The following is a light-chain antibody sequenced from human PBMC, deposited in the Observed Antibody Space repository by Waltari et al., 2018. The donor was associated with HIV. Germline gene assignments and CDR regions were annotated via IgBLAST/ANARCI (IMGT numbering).Light chain of an antibody. CDR2: DER. CDR1: NLAATKR. J-gene: IGLJ2*01. CDR3: QVWDGRGDPVI. V-gene: IGLV3-21*02. Sequence: SYVLTQPPSVSVAPGQTARFTCRGNNLAATKRVPWYRLNPGQAPVVVIYDERDRPSGIPDRFSGSSSGDTATLTISRAEAGDEADYYCQVWDGRGDPVIFGGGTKLAVV.